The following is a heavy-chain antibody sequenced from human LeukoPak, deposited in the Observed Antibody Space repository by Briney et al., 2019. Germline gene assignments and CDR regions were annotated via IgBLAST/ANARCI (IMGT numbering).Heavy chain of an antibody. CDR2: IYYSGST. V-gene: IGHV4-39*07. D-gene: IGHD5-12*01. CDR3: AVASSFFDY. Sequence: SETLSLTCTVSGGSISSSSYYWGWIRQPPGNGLEWIGSIYYSGSTYYNPSLKSRVTISVDTSKNQFSLKLSSVTAADTAVYYCAVASSFFDYWGQGTLVTVSS. CDR1: GGSISSSSYY. J-gene: IGHJ4*02.